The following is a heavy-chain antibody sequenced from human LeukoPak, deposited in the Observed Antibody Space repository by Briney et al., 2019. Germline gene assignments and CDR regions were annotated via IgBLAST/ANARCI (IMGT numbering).Heavy chain of an antibody. D-gene: IGHD3-16*01. V-gene: IGHV3-21*01. CDR3: ARESAWGDDY. CDR1: GFTFSTYS. CDR2: ISSSGSYI. Sequence: GGSLRLSCAASGFTFSTYSMTWVRQAPGKGLEWVSFISSSGSYIYYADSVRGRFTISRDNAKNSLYLQMNSLRAEDTAVYYCARESAWGDDYWGQGTLVTVSS. J-gene: IGHJ4*02.